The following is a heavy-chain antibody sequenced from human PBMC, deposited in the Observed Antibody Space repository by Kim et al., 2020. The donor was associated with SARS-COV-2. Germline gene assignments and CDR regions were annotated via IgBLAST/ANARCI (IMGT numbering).Heavy chain of an antibody. CDR3: ARDGNLYRSGTFFDN. V-gene: IGHV3-48*03. CDR1: GFSFSNYA. Sequence: GGSLRLSCVASGFSFSNYAMNWIRQRPGKGLEWVSYISSKGSTIYYADSLKGRLTISRDNAMNSLYLQINTLRAEDTAVYYCARDGNLYRSGTFFDNWG. CDR2: ISSKGSTI. J-gene: IGHJ4*01. D-gene: IGHD3-10*01.